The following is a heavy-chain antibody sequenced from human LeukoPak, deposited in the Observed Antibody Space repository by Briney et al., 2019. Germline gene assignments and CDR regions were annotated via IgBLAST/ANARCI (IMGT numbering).Heavy chain of an antibody. J-gene: IGHJ4*02. CDR2: IDPNSGVT. Sequence: ASVKVSCKASGYTFTGYYLHWVRQAPGQGLECMGWIDPNSGVTKYVEKFQGRVTMTRDTSISTAYMELTRLRSDDTAVYFCTRGVTRAVAAPDYWGQGTLVTVSS. V-gene: IGHV1-2*02. D-gene: IGHD4-11*01. CDR3: TRGVTRAVAAPDY. CDR1: GYTFTGYY.